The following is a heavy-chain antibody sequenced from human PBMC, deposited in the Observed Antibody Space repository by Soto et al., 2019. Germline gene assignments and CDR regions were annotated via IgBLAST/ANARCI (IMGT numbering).Heavy chain of an antibody. CDR2: IYPGDSDT. J-gene: IGHJ4*02. CDR3: ARQYCSGGSCPPFDY. D-gene: IGHD2-15*01. Sequence: EVQLVQSGAEVKKPGESLKISCKGSGYSFTSYWIGWVLQMPGKGLEWMGIIYPGDSDTRYNPSFQGQVTISAHKSISTAYLQWSSLKASDTAMYYCARQYCSGGSCPPFDYWGKGTLVTVSS. CDR1: GYSFTSYW. V-gene: IGHV5-51*01.